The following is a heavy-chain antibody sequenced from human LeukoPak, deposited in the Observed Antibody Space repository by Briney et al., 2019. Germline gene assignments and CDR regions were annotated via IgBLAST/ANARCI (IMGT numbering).Heavy chain of an antibody. Sequence: SVKVSCKASGGTFSSYAISWVRQAPGQGLEWMGRIIPILGIADYAQKFQGRVTITADKSTSTAYMELSSLRSEDTAVYYCARELMVRGVVDYWGQGTLVTVSS. CDR3: ARELMVRGVVDY. D-gene: IGHD3-10*01. CDR1: GGTFSSYA. J-gene: IGHJ4*02. V-gene: IGHV1-69*04. CDR2: IIPILGIA.